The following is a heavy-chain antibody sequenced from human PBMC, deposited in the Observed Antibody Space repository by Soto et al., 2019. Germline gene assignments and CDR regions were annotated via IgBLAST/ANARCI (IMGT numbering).Heavy chain of an antibody. Sequence: PGGSLRLSCAASGFTVSGNYMSWVRQAPGKGLEWVSVIYSGGSTYYADSVKGRFTISRDNSKNTLYLQMNSLRAEDTAVYYCASPPNYCSGGSCYVRVSDYWGQGTLVTVSS. V-gene: IGHV3-66*01. J-gene: IGHJ4*02. CDR2: IYSGGST. CDR3: ASPPNYCSGGSCYVRVSDY. D-gene: IGHD2-15*01. CDR1: GFTVSGNY.